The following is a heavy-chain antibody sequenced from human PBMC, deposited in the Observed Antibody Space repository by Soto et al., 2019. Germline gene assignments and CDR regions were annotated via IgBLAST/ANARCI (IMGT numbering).Heavy chain of an antibody. CDR1: GGSISSSSYY. J-gene: IGHJ4*02. V-gene: IGHV4-39*01. CDR2: IYYSGST. CDR3: ARSWNGGGPYYFDY. Sequence: QLQLQESGPGLVKPSETLSLTCTVSGGSISSSSYYWGWIRQPPGKGLEWIGSIYYSGSTYYNPSLKSRVTISVDTSKNQFSLNMSSVTAADTAVYYCARSWNGGGPYYFDYWGQGTLVTVSS. D-gene: IGHD3-3*01.